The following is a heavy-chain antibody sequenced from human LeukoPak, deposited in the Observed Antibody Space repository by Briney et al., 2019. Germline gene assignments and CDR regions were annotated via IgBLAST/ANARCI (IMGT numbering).Heavy chain of an antibody. J-gene: IGHJ4*02. CDR3: GRLASGTLKFDT. CDR1: GDSIISHSGDYY. CDR2: VLTTGNT. V-gene: IGHV4-61*02. D-gene: IGHD1-7*01. Sequence: SETLSLTCTVSGDSIISHSGDYYWSWIRQPAGRGLEWVGRVLTTGNTDYNASLESRVTISLDTSKGQFSLNLTSVTAADTAVYFCGRLASGTLKFDTWGQGILVTVSS.